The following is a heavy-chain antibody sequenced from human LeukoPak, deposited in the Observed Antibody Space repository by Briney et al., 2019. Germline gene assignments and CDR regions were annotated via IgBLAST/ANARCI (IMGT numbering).Heavy chain of an antibody. Sequence: QPGGSLRLSCAASGFTFSSYGMHWVRQAPGKGLEWVAVISYDGSNKYYADSVKGRFTISRDNSKNTLYLQMNSLRAEDTAVYYCAKPLRRGGAFDIWGQGTMVTVSS. J-gene: IGHJ3*02. CDR2: ISYDGSNK. CDR1: GFTFSSYG. CDR3: AKPLRRGGAFDI. V-gene: IGHV3-30*18.